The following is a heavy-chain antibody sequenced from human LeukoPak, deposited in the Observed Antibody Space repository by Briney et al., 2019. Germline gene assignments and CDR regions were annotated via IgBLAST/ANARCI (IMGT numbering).Heavy chain of an antibody. J-gene: IGHJ4*02. CDR3: ARGRGSSYSHYYFDY. CDR2: ISSSTTYI. CDR1: GITFSGYS. V-gene: IGHV3-21*01. Sequence: GGSLRLSCAVSGITFSGYSMNWVRQAPGEGLEWVSSISSSTTYIYYADSVKGRFTISRDNAKNSLYLQMNSLRAEDTAVYFCARGRGSSYSHYYFDYWGQGTPVTVSS. D-gene: IGHD2-2*01.